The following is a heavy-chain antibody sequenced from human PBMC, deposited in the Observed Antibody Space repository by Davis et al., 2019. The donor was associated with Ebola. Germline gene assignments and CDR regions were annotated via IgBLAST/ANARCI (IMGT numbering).Heavy chain of an antibody. V-gene: IGHV4-59*12. D-gene: IGHD4-11*01. J-gene: IGHJ5*02. CDR2: IYYSGST. CDR3: ASFMTTVTTDWFDP. CDR1: GGSFSGYY. Sequence: GSLRLSCAVYGGSFSGYYWSWIRQPPGKGLEWIGYIYYSGSTNYNPSLKSRVTISVDTSKNQFSLKLSSVTAADTAVYYCASFMTTVTTDWFDPWGQGTLVTVSS.